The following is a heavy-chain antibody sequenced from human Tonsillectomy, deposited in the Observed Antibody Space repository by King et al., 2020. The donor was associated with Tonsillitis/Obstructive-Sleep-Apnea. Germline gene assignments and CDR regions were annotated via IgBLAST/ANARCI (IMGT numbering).Heavy chain of an antibody. CDR1: GFSLSTSGVG. Sequence: TLKESGPTLVKPTQTLMLTCTFSGFSLSTSGVGVGWIRQPPGKALEWLALICWDDDKRYSPSLKSSVTITKDTSKNQVVLTMTNMESVDTATYYCARTFDYSSSWYYFDYWGQGTLVTVSS. J-gene: IGHJ4*02. CDR2: ICWDDDK. CDR3: ARTFDYSSSWYYFDY. V-gene: IGHV2-5*02. D-gene: IGHD6-13*01.